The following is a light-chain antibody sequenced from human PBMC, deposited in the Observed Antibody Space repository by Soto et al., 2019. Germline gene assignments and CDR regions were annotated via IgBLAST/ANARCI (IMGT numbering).Light chain of an antibody. CDR3: SSYTSSTTYV. CDR2: QVS. V-gene: IGLV2-14*01. Sequence: QSALTQPASVSGSPGQSSAISYTGTTSDVGAYNYVSWYQQHPGKAPKLMIYQVSNRPSGVSNRFSGSKSGNTASLTISGLQAEDEADYYCSSYTSSTTYVFGTGTKLTVL. J-gene: IGLJ1*01. CDR1: TSDVGAYNY.